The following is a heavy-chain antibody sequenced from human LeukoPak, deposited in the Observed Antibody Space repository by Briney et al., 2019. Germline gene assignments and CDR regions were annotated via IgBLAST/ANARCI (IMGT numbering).Heavy chain of an antibody. J-gene: IGHJ5*02. Sequence: GGSLRLSCAASGFTVSSNYMSWVRQAPGKGLEWVSVIYSGGSTYYADSVKGRFTISRDNSKNTLYLQMNSLRAEDTAVYYCARGPFYRSSTSCHRAPFDPWGQGTLVTVSS. V-gene: IGHV3-53*01. D-gene: IGHD2-2*01. CDR3: ARGPFYRSSTSCHRAPFDP. CDR2: IYSGGST. CDR1: GFTVSSNY.